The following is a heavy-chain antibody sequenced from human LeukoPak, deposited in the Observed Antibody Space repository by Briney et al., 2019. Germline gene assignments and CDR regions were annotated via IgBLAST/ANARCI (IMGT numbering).Heavy chain of an antibody. Sequence: SEALSLTCTVSGGSISSYYWSWIRQPPGKGLEWIGYIYYSGSTNYNPSLKSRVTISVDTSKNQFSLKLSSVTAADTAVYYCARLRGWYSRANFDYWGQGTLVTVSS. CDR1: GGSISSYY. CDR3: ARLRGWYSRANFDY. CDR2: IYYSGST. D-gene: IGHD6-19*01. J-gene: IGHJ4*02. V-gene: IGHV4-59*08.